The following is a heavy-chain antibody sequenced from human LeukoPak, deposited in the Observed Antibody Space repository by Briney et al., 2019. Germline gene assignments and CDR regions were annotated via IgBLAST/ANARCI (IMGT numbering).Heavy chain of an antibody. Sequence: GGSLRLSCAASGFPFSSYSMNRVRQAPGKGLEWVSYIGSRSNTIYYADSVKGRFTISRDNAKNSLYLQMNSLRAEDTAVYYCARSRSTIFESWFDPWGQGILVIVSS. CDR1: GFPFSSYS. D-gene: IGHD3-3*01. CDR3: ARSRSTIFESWFDP. CDR2: IGSRSNTI. J-gene: IGHJ5*02. V-gene: IGHV3-48*01.